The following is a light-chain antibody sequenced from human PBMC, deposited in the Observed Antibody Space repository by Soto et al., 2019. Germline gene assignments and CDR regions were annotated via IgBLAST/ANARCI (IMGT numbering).Light chain of an antibody. CDR3: CSYAGSSTLAV. J-gene: IGLJ7*01. Sequence: QSALTQPASVSGSPGQSITISCTGTSSDVGSYNLVSWYQQHPTKAPKLMIYEVSERPSGVSNRVSGSKSDNTASLTISGLQAEDEADYYCCSYAGSSTLAVFGGGTQLTVL. CDR1: SSDVGSYNL. V-gene: IGLV2-23*02. CDR2: EVS.